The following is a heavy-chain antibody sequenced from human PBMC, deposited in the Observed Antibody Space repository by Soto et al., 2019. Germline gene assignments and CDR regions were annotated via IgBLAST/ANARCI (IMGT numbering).Heavy chain of an antibody. V-gene: IGHV3-23*01. CDR3: AKDQGSSWYEIDY. CDR1: GFTFSNFV. J-gene: IGHJ4*01. CDR2: ICCRGGST. D-gene: IGHD6-13*01. Sequence: PGGSLKLSCEASGFTFSNFVVTCVRHAPGKGLELVSTICCRGGSTYYADSVKGRFTISRDNSKNTLYLLMNCLRAEDTAVYYCAKDQGSSWYEIDYWG.